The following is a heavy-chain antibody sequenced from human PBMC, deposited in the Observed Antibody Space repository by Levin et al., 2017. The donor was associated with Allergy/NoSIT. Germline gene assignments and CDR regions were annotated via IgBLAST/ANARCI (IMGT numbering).Heavy chain of an antibody. V-gene: IGHV3-48*01. D-gene: IGHD3-22*01. CDR2: ISSSSSHI. Sequence: GGSLRLSCAASGFTFSRYSINWVRQAPGRGLEWVSYISSSSSHIYYADSVKGRFTISRDNAKNSLYLQMNSLRAEDTAMYYCATSLYYYDNSGYYPEYFQHWGQGTLVTVSS. CDR1: GFTFSRYS. J-gene: IGHJ1*01. CDR3: ATSLYYYDNSGYYPEYFQH.